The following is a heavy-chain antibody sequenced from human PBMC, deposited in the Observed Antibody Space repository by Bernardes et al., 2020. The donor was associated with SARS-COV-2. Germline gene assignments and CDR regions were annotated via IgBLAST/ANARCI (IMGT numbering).Heavy chain of an antibody. CDR3: ATGRDYYNGD. Sequence: GWSLRLSCAASGFTFSSYWIHWVRQPPGEGLVWVSRINPGGTNTDYADSVKGRFTVTRDNAKNTAYLQVNSLRLDDTALYYCATGRDYYNGDWGQGTMVTVSS. J-gene: IGHJ3*01. CDR1: GFTFSSYW. CDR2: INPGGTNT. D-gene: IGHD2-8*01. V-gene: IGHV3-74*01.